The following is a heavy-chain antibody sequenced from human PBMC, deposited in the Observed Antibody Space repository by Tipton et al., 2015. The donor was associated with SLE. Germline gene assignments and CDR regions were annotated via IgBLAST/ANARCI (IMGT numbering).Heavy chain of an antibody. V-gene: IGHV3-53*05. D-gene: IGHD6-19*01. Sequence: SLRLSCVASGFTVSSNYMSWVRQAPGKGLEWVSVIYSGGSTYYADSVKGRFTISRDNSKNTLYLQMNSLRAEDTAVYYCARDRGSGWFDFDYWGQGTLVTVSS. CDR3: ARDRGSGWFDFDY. CDR1: GFTVSSNY. J-gene: IGHJ4*02. CDR2: IYSGGST.